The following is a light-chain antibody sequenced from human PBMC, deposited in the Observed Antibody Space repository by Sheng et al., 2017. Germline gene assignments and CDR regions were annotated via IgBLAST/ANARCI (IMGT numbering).Light chain of an antibody. CDR3: QQRDNWLT. V-gene: IGKV3D-20*02. Sequence: EVVLTQSPGTLSLSPGERATLSCRASQSVSDNFLAWYQRRPGQAPRLLIYAASSRATGIPDRFRGSGSGTDFTLTISRLEPEDFAVYYCQQRDNWLTFGGGTKVEIK. J-gene: IGKJ4*01. CDR1: QSVSDNF. CDR2: AAS.